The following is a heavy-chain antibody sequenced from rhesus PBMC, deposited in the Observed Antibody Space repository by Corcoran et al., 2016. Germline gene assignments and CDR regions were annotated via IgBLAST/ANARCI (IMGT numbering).Heavy chain of an antibody. J-gene: IGHJ4*01. D-gene: IGHD1-26*01. CDR1: GYSISSNY. CDR3: ARFRNYVGFDY. Sequence: QVQLQESGPGLVKPSETLSLTCAVSGYSISSNYWSWIRQPPGKGLEWIGYFYGSSGSTYYNPSLKRPVTISTDTSKNQVSLKPSSVTASDTAVYYCARFRNYVGFDYWGQGVLVTVSS. CDR2: FYGSSGST. V-gene: IGHV4-147*01.